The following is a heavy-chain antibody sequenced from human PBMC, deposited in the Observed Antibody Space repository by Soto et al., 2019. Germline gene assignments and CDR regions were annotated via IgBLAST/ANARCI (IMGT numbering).Heavy chain of an antibody. CDR2: INSDGSST. D-gene: IGHD3-16*01. V-gene: IGHV3-74*01. Sequence: EVQLVESGGDLVQPGGSLRLSCAASGFTFSSYWMQWVRQAPGKGLVWVSRINSDGSSTTYAESVKGRFSVSRDNAKNTLYLQMDSLKTEDTAVSFCARDDRDYVWGSFRYFDSWGQGTQVTVSS. CDR3: ARDDRDYVWGSFRYFDS. J-gene: IGHJ4*02. CDR1: GFTFSSYW.